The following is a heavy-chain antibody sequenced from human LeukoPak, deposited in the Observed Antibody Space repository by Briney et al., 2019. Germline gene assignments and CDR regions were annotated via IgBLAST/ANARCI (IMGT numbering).Heavy chain of an antibody. CDR3: ARGGGRGATGTYRIYFDY. J-gene: IGHJ4*02. V-gene: IGHV1-18*01. CDR2: VSAYYGNT. Sequence: AAVKVSCKASGYSFTSCDINWVRQPPAQGLAWVGWVSAYYGNTNYEQMLQDRGTMTTDTPTSTAYMELRSLRSEDTAVYYCARGGGRGATGTYRIYFDYGGQGTLVTVSS. CDR1: GYSFTSCD. D-gene: IGHD1-26*01.